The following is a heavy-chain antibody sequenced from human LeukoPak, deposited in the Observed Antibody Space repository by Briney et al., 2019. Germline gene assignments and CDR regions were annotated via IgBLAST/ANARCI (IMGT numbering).Heavy chain of an antibody. CDR2: IWYDGSNK. CDR1: GFTFSSYG. D-gene: IGHD3-3*01. J-gene: IGHJ6*02. V-gene: IGHV3-33*01. Sequence: GGSLRLSCAASGFTFSSYGLHWVRQAPGKGLEWVAVIWYDGSNKYYADSVKGRFTISRDNSKNTLYLQMNSLRAEDTAVYYCAREFLPRYYYGMDVWGQGTTVTVSS. CDR3: AREFLPRYYYGMDV.